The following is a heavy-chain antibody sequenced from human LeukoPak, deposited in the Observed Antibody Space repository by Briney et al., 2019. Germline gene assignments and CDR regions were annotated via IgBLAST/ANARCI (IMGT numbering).Heavy chain of an antibody. J-gene: IGHJ6*03. CDR1: GFTFSSYG. Sequence: GGSLRLSCAASGFTFSSYGMHWVRQAPGKGLEWVAVISHDGNTKYYADSVKGRFTISRDNSKNTLYLQMNSLRAEDTAVYYCARRVAAAGSTGLRYIDVWGKGTTVTVSS. CDR2: ISHDGNTK. V-gene: IGHV3-30*03. CDR3: ARRVAAAGSTGLRYIDV. D-gene: IGHD6-13*01.